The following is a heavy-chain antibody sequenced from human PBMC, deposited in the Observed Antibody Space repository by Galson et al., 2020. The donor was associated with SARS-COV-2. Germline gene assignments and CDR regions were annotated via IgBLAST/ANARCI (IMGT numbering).Heavy chain of an antibody. V-gene: IGHV1-2*02. CDR3: ARDLKGTIFGVEVDY. Sequence: ASVKVSCKASGYTFTGYYMHWVRQAPGQGLEWMGWINPNSGGTNYAQKFQGRVTMTRDTSISTAYMELSRLRSDDTAVYYCARDLKGTIFGVEVDYWGQGTLVTVSS. CDR2: INPNSGGT. CDR1: GYTFTGYY. J-gene: IGHJ4*02. D-gene: IGHD3-3*01.